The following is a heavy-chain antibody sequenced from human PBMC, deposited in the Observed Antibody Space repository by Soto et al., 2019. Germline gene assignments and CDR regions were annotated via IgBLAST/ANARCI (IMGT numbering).Heavy chain of an antibody. Sequence: GESLKISCKGSGYSFTSYWIGWVRQMPGKGLEWVGIIYPGDSDTRYSPSFQGQVTISADKSISTAYLQWSSLKASDTAMYYCARTYYYDSSGWGYYYGMDVWGQGTTVTVSS. J-gene: IGHJ6*02. CDR2: IYPGDSDT. CDR1: GYSFTSYW. D-gene: IGHD3-22*01. V-gene: IGHV5-51*01. CDR3: ARTYYYDSSGWGYYYGMDV.